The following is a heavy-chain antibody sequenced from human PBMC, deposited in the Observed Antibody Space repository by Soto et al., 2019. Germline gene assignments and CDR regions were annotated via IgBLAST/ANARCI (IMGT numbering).Heavy chain of an antibody. CDR3: ARRGDDYIWGAYNG. CDR2: INRGGST. CDR1: GGSFSGSY. Sequence: QVQLQQWGAGLLKPSETLSLTCAVYGGSFSGSYWTWIRQPPGKGLEWIGEINRGGSTNYNPSLKSRVTISVDTSKSQFSLKLSSVTAADTAVYYCARRGDDYIWGAYNGWGQGTLVIVSS. D-gene: IGHD3-16*01. V-gene: IGHV4-34*01. J-gene: IGHJ4*02.